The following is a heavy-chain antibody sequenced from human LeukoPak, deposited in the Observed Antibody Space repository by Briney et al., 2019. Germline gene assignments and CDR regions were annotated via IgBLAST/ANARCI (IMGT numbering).Heavy chain of an antibody. Sequence: SVKVSCKASGGTFSSYAISWVRQAPGQGLEWMGGIIPIFGTANYAQKFQGRVTITTDESTSTAYMELSSLRSEDTAVYYCARDSKNSSSWYHSQHWGQGTLVTVSS. V-gene: IGHV1-69*05. CDR3: ARDSKNSSSWYHSQH. CDR2: IIPIFGTA. D-gene: IGHD6-13*01. J-gene: IGHJ1*01. CDR1: GGTFSSYA.